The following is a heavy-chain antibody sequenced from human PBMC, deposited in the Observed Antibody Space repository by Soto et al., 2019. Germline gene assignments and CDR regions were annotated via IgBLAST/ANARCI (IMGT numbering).Heavy chain of an antibody. Sequence: SETLSLTCTVSGGSISSGDYYWSWIRQPPGKGLEWIGYIYYSGSTYYNPSLKSRVTISVNTSKNQFSLKLSSVTAADTAVYYCARVPLYSGYDFLAFDIWGQGTMVTVSS. CDR3: ARVPLYSGYDFLAFDI. CDR1: GGSISSGDYY. V-gene: IGHV4-30-4*01. J-gene: IGHJ3*02. CDR2: IYYSGST. D-gene: IGHD5-12*01.